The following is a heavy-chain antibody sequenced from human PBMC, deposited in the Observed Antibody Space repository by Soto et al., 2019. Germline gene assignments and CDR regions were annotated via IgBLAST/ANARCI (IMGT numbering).Heavy chain of an antibody. D-gene: IGHD3-16*01. Sequence: QVQLVESGGGLVKPGGSLRLSCAASGFTFSDYYMSWIRQAPGKGLEWVAIISYDGMKKYYVDTVKGRFTISRDNSRNTLYLEMNTLRLEDTAVYYCAKDRVESGMGEIDYWGQGTLVTVSS. J-gene: IGHJ4*02. CDR2: ISYDGMKK. CDR1: GFTFSDYY. V-gene: IGHV3-30*18. CDR3: AKDRVESGMGEIDY.